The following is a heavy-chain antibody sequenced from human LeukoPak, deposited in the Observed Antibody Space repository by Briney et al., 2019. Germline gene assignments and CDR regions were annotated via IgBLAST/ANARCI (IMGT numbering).Heavy chain of an antibody. CDR2: ISYDGSNK. Sequence: GGSLRLSCAASGFTFSSYAMHWVRQAPGKGLEWVAVISYDGSNKYYADSVEGRFTISRDNSKNTLYLQMNSLRAEDTAVYYCARIAVENWFDPWGQGTLVTVSS. D-gene: IGHD6-19*01. J-gene: IGHJ5*02. CDR1: GFTFSSYA. CDR3: ARIAVENWFDP. V-gene: IGHV3-30-3*01.